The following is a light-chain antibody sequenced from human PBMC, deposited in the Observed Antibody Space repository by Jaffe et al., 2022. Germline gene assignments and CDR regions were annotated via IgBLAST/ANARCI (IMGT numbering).Light chain of an antibody. V-gene: IGKV3-20*01. J-gene: IGKJ2*01. CDR2: EAS. CDR1: RGIPSNF. Sequence: EILLTQSPVTLSLSPGERATLSCRASRGIPSNFLAWYQQKPGQAPRLLFFEASSRATGTPDRFSGSGSGTDFTLTISRLEPEDFAVYYCHQYGRSPHTFGQGTKLEI. CDR3: HQYGRSPHT.